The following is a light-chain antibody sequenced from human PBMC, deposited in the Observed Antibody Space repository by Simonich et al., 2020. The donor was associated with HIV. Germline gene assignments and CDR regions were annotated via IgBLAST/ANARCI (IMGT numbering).Light chain of an antibody. Sequence: QSALTQPASVSGSPGQSITISCTETSSDVGSYKSVSWYQQHPGKAPQLMIYDVTKRPSGVSNRFPGSKSGNTASPTISGLQAEDEADYYCSSYTTSSTLVFGGGTKLTVL. CDR2: DVT. CDR1: SSDVGSYKS. J-gene: IGLJ3*02. V-gene: IGLV2-14*03. CDR3: SSYTTSSTLV.